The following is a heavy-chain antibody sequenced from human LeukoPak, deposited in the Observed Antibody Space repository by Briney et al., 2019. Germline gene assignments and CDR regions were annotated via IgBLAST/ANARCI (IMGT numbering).Heavy chain of an antibody. CDR1: DDSITMYY. CDR2: VDHTGST. V-gene: IGHV4-59*01. CDR3: ARGRVSSSTWYSTYYYYFYMDV. D-gene: IGHD1-1*01. J-gene: IGHJ6*03. Sequence: SETLSLTCTVSDDSITMYYWTWIRQPPGKGLEWIGYVDHTGSTNFNPSLNGRVSISRDTAKNLFSLRLRSVTAADTAVYFCARGRVSSSTWYSTYYYYFYMDVWGKGTTVTVSS.